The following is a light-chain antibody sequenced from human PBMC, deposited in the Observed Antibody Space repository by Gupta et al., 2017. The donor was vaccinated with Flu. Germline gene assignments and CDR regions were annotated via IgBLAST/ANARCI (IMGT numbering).Light chain of an antibody. CDR2: GAS. J-gene: IGKJ4*01. V-gene: IGKV3-15*01. Sequence: ERATLSCRASQSVSSNLAWYQQKPGQAPRLLIYGASTRATGIPARFSGSGSGTEFTLTISSLQSEDFAVYYCQQYNNWPPSTFGGGTKVEIK. CDR3: QQYNNWPPST. CDR1: QSVSSN.